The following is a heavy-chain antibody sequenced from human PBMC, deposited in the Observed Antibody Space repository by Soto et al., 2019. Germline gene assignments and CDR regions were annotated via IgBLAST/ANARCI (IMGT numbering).Heavy chain of an antibody. CDR1: GGTFSSYA. Sequence: QVQLVQSGAEVRQPASSVKVSCKTSGGTFSSYAISWVRQAPGQGLEWMRGIVPIVDTSTYAQKFQGRVTITADESTSTVYMELSSLRSDDTAVYYCVRVVAIPGYPDNWCQGTLVTVSS. J-gene: IGHJ4*02. CDR3: VRVVAIPGYPDN. D-gene: IGHD5-12*01. V-gene: IGHV1-69*12. CDR2: IVPIVDTS.